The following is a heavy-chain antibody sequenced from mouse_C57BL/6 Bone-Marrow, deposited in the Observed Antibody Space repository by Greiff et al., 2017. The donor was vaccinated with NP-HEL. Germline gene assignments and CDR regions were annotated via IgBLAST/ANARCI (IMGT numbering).Heavy chain of an antibody. J-gene: IGHJ4*01. Sequence: QVQLKESGPELVKPGASVKISCKASGYTFTDYYINWVKQRPGQGLEWIGWIFPGSGSTYYNEKFKGKATLTVDKSSSTAYMLLSSLTSEDSAVYFCARYYYGSSYRVYYAMDYWGQGTSVTVSS. CDR3: ARYYYGSSYRVYYAMDY. CDR1: GYTFTDYY. D-gene: IGHD1-1*01. V-gene: IGHV1-75*01. CDR2: IFPGSGST.